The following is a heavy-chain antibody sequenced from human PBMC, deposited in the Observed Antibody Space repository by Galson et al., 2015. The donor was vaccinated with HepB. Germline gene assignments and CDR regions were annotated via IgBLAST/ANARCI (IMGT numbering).Heavy chain of an antibody. D-gene: IGHD2-15*01. CDR1: GYTFSSYS. CDR2: ISPYNRDT. J-gene: IGHJ5*02. Sequence: QSGAEVKRPGASVKVSCKASGYTFSSYSITWVRQAPGQGLEWVGWISPYNRDTNYAQKLQGRVTMSTDTSTNTVYMELRSLRSDDTAVYFCARGGLVVVVGATQNNWFDPWGQGTPVTVSS. V-gene: IGHV1-18*01. CDR3: ARGGLVVVVGATQNNWFDP.